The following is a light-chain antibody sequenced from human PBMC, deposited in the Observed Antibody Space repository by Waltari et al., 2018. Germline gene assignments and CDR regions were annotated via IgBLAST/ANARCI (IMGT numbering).Light chain of an antibody. CDR2: DDK. Sequence: SYVLTQAPSASVAPGHTARHTREGNYIGSKSVHLYKQRPGQAPVLVVYDDKDRPSGIPDRFSGSNSGNTATLTISRVEAGDEGDYFCQVWDSDSDHYIFASGTKVTVL. J-gene: IGLJ1*01. CDR1: YIGSKS. V-gene: IGLV3-21*02. CDR3: QVWDSDSDHYI.